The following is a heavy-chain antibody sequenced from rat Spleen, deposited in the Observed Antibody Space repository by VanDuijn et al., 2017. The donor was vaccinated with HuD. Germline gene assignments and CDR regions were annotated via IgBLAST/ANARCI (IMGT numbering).Heavy chain of an antibody. CDR3: VRHWGY. D-gene: IGHD4-6*01. V-gene: IGHV5-29*01. CDR1: GFTFSDYY. J-gene: IGHJ2*01. Sequence: EVQMVESDGGLVQPGRSLKLSCAASGFTFSDYYMAWVRQVPTKGLEWVAAISYDGITTYYRDSVRGRFTISSDNAKTTLYLRMDSLRSEDTATYYCVRHWGYWGQGVMVTVSS. CDR2: ISYDGITT.